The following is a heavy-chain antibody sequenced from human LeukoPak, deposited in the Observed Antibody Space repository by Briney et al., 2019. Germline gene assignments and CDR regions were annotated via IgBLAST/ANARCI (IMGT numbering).Heavy chain of an antibody. CDR3: AKDRSLFGGRRGGAFDI. J-gene: IGHJ3*02. D-gene: IGHD3-16*01. Sequence: PGGSLRLSCAASECTFSKSWMNWVRQAPGKGLEWVSSISSSSSYIYYADSVKGRFTISRDNSKNTLYLQMNSLRAEDTAVYYCAKDRSLFGGRRGGAFDIWGQGTMVTVSS. CDR1: ECTFSKSW. V-gene: IGHV3-21*04. CDR2: ISSSSSYI.